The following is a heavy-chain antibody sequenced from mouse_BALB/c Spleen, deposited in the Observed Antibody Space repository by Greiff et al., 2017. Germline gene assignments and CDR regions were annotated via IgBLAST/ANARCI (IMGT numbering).Heavy chain of an antibody. CDR3: ARNLRWYFDV. J-gene: IGHJ1*01. Sequence: EVQVVESGGGLVKPGGSLKLSCAASGFTFSSYAMSWVRQSPEKRLEWVAEISSGGSYTYYPDTVTGRFTISRDNAKNTLYLEMSSLRSEDTAMYYCARNLRWYFDVWGAGTTVTVSS. CDR2: ISSGGSYT. V-gene: IGHV5-9-4*01. CDR1: GFTFSSYA.